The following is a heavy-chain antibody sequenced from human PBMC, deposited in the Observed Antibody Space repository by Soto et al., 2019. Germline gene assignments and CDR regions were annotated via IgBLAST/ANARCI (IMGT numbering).Heavy chain of an antibody. CDR1: GFTFSSYA. D-gene: IGHD3-22*01. Sequence: GGSLRLSCAASGFTFSSYAMHWVRQAPGKGLEWVAVISYDGSNKYYADSVKGRFTISRDNSKNTLYLQMNSLRAEDTAVYYCARDRTMIVVVATFDYWGQGTLVTVSS. V-gene: IGHV3-30-3*01. CDR3: ARDRTMIVVVATFDY. CDR2: ISYDGSNK. J-gene: IGHJ4*02.